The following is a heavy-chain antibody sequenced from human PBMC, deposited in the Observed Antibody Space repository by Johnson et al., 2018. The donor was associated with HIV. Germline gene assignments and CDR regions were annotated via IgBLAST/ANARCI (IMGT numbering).Heavy chain of an antibody. Sequence: QVQLVESGGGVVQPGRSLRLSCAASGFTFSSYAMHWVRQAPGKGLEWVAVISYDGNNKYHADSVKGRITISRDNANNTLFLQMNSLRPEDTAMYYCARGTTGQYHYDAFDIWGQGTMFTVSS. V-gene: IGHV3-30-3*01. CDR1: GFTFSSYA. CDR3: ARGTTGQYHYDAFDI. CDR2: ISYDGNNK. D-gene: IGHD1-14*01. J-gene: IGHJ3*02.